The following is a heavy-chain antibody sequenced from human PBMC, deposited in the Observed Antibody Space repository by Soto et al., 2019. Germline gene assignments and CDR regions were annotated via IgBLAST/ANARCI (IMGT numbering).Heavy chain of an antibody. CDR2: IYYTGST. CDR3: ARGSQLERDAFDI. CDR1: GVSISSGGYY. Sequence: QVQLQESGPGLVKPSQTLSLTCTVSGVSISSGGYYWSWIRQQPGKGLEWFGYIYYTGSTYYNPSLKSRVTMSLDTSKNQLSLKLSSVTVADTALYYCARGSQLERDAFDIWGQGTMVTVSS. J-gene: IGHJ3*02. V-gene: IGHV4-31*03. D-gene: IGHD1-1*01.